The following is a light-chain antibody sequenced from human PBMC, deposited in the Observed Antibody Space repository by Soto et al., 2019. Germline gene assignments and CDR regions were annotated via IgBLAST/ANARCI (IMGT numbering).Light chain of an antibody. V-gene: IGLV2-14*01. CDR1: SRDIGAYDV. CDR2: EVR. J-gene: IGLJ1*01. CDR3: SAYTSRSTLV. Sequence: QSALTQPPSVSGSPGQSVTISCTGTSRDIGAYDVVSWYQQPPGKAPKLLIYEVRNRPSGVPYRFSGSKSGTTASLTISRLQAEDEADYCCSAYTSRSTLVFGSGTKLTVL.